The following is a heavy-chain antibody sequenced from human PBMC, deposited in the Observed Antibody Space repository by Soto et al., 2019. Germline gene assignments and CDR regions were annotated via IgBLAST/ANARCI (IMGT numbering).Heavy chain of an antibody. CDR2: ISYDGSNK. CDR1: GFTFSNYA. V-gene: IGHV3-30-3*01. Sequence: QVQLVESGGGVVQPGRSLRLSCAASGFTFSNYAIHWVRQAPGKGLEWVAAISYDGSNKYYADSVKGRFTISRDNSKSTLYLQVNSLRADDTAVYYCARGTSSGWYYFAYWGQGILVTVSS. CDR3: ARGTSSGWYYFAY. J-gene: IGHJ4*02. D-gene: IGHD6-19*01.